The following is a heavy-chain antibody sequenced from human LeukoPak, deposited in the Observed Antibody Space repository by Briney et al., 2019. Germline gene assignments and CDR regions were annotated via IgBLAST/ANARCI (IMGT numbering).Heavy chain of an antibody. V-gene: IGHV3-30*18. D-gene: IGHD5-18*01. J-gene: IGHJ3*02. CDR1: GFTFSSYG. CDR3: AKDWWIQDAFDI. CDR2: ISYDGSNK. Sequence: PGRSLRLSCAASGFTFSSYGMHWVRQAPGKGLEWVAVISYDGSNKYYADSVKGRFTISRDNSKNTLYLQMNSLRAEDTAVYYCAKDWWIQDAFDIWGQGTMVTVSS.